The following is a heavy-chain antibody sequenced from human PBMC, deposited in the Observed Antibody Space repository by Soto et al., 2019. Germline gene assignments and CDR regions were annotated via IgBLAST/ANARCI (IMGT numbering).Heavy chain of an antibody. Sequence: QVQLVQSGAEVKKPGASVKVSCKASGYTFTSYGISWVRQAPGQGLEWMGWISAYNGNTNYAQKLQGRVTMTTDTSTRTAYMELRSLRSDDTAVYYCARDFGYCSGGSCYSGYYYYGMDVWGQGTTVTVSS. CDR1: GYTFTSYG. J-gene: IGHJ6*02. CDR2: ISAYNGNT. V-gene: IGHV1-18*04. CDR3: ARDFGYCSGGSCYSGYYYYGMDV. D-gene: IGHD2-15*01.